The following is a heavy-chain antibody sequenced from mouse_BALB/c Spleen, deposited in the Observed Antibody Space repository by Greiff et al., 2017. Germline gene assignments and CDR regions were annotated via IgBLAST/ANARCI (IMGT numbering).Heavy chain of an antibody. J-gene: IGHJ2*01. CDR3: TREAGNYDYFDY. CDR1: GYSFTSYW. CDR2: IYPGNRDT. V-gene: IGHV1-5*01. Sequence: EVQLQQSGTVLARPGASVKMSCKASGYSFTSYWMHWVKQRPGQGLEWIGAIYPGNRDTSYNQKFKGKAKLTAVTSASTAYMELSSLTNEDSAVYYCTREAGNYDYFDYWGQGTTLTVSS. D-gene: IGHD2-1*01.